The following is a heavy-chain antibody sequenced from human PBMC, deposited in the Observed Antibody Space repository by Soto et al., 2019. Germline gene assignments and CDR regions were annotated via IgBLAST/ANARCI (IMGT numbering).Heavy chain of an antibody. Sequence: EVQLLESGGGLVQPGGSLRLSCAASGFTFSTYAMSWVRRAPGKGLEWVSSINKNGGSTFYADSVKGRFTISRDNSKDTLFLQMNSLRAEDTALYYCAKRPSYDFVNWGQGTLVTVSS. D-gene: IGHD3-3*01. J-gene: IGHJ4*02. CDR1: GFTFSTYA. V-gene: IGHV3-23*01. CDR2: INKNGGST. CDR3: AKRPSYDFVN.